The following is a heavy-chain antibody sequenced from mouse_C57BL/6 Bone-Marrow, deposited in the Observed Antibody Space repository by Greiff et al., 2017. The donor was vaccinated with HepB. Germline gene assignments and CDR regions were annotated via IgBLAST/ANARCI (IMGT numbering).Heavy chain of an antibody. J-gene: IGHJ2*01. V-gene: IGHV1-87*01. CDR2: GQGLEWIG. CDR1: YTFSRRVH. D-gene: IGHD1-1*01. CDR3: SEHSAIYYCASISYYDLLYFDY. Sequence: QVQLQQSGPELARPWASVKISCQAFYTFSRRVHFAIRDTNYWMQWVKQRPGQGLEWIGAIYPGNGDTSYNQKFKGKATLNADKSSSTAYMQLSSLTSEHSAIYYCASISYYDLLYFDYWGQGTTLTVSS.